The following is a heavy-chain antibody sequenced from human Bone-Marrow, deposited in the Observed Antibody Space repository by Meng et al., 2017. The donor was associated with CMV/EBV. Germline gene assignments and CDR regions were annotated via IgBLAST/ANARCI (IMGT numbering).Heavy chain of an antibody. V-gene: IGHV1-69*10. CDR2: IIPIIGIA. CDR1: GGTFSSYA. CDR3: AIGISGVVPAAAGDY. D-gene: IGHD2-2*01. Sequence: SVKVSCKASGGTFSSYAISWVRQAPGQGLEWMGGIIPIIGIANYAQKFQGRVTITADKSTTTANMELSSLRSEDTAVYYCAIGISGVVPAAAGDYWGEGTLVTVSS. J-gene: IGHJ4*02.